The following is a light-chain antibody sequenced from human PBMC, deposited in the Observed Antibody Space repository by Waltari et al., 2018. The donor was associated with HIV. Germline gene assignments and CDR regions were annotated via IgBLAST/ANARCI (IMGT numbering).Light chain of an antibody. V-gene: IGLV2-23*01. CDR3: CSYAGSNTAV. CDR1: SSDVGGYNL. Sequence: QSALTQPASVSGSPGQSITISCTGTSSDVGGYNLVSWSQQHPGKAPKLMIYEASERPSGVSNRFSGSKSGNTASLTISGLQAEDEADYYCCSYAGSNTAVFGGGTQLTVL. CDR2: EAS. J-gene: IGLJ7*01.